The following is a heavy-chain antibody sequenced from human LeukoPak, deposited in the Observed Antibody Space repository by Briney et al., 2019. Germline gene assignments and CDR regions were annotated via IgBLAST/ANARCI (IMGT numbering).Heavy chain of an antibody. CDR1: GGTLSSNA. D-gene: IGHD3-22*01. V-gene: IGHV1-69*13. Sequence: SVTVSCTASGGTLSSNAISWVRQAPGQGLQWMGGIIPIFATPNYAQKFQGRVTITADESTSTAYMELSSLRSEDTAVYYCARILYDISGYGFDPWGQGTLVTASS. CDR2: IIPIFATP. J-gene: IGHJ5*02. CDR3: ARILYDISGYGFDP.